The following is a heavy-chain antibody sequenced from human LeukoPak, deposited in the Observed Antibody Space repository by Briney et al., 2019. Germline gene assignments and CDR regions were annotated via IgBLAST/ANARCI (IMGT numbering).Heavy chain of an antibody. Sequence: SETLSLTCTVSGGSISSYYWNWIRQPPGKGLEWIGSIYYSGSTNYNPSLKSRVTLSVDTSKNQFSLKLSSVTAADTAVYYCAGFYDSSAYYGAFDIWGQGTMVTVSS. J-gene: IGHJ3*02. V-gene: IGHV4-59*01. CDR1: GGSISSYY. D-gene: IGHD3-22*01. CDR2: IYYSGST. CDR3: AGFYDSSAYYGAFDI.